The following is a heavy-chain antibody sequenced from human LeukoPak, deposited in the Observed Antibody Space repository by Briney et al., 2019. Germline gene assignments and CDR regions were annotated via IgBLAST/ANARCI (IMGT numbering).Heavy chain of an antibody. CDR2: IIPIFGTA. J-gene: IGHJ4*02. D-gene: IGHD5-24*01. Sequence: SVKVSCKASGGTFSNYAISWVRQAPGQGLEWMGGIIPIFGTANYAQKFRGRVTITADKSTRTAYMELSSLRSEDTAVYYCARPGGYKSHYDYWGQGTLVTVSS. V-gene: IGHV1-69*06. CDR1: GGTFSNYA. CDR3: ARPGGYKSHYDY.